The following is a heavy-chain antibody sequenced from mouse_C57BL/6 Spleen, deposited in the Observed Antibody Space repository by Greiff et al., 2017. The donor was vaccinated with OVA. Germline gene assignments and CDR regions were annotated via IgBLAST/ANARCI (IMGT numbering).Heavy chain of an antibody. CDR2: INPNNGGT. V-gene: IGHV1-22*01. CDR3: ARKGYDYGFAY. Sequence: VQLQPSGPELVKPVASVKMSCKASGYTFTDYNMHWVKQSHGKSLEWIGYINPNNGGTSSNQKFKGKATLTVNKSSSTAYMELRSLTSEDSAVYYCARKGYDYGFAYWGQGTLVTVSA. D-gene: IGHD2-4*01. CDR1: GYTFTDYN. J-gene: IGHJ3*01.